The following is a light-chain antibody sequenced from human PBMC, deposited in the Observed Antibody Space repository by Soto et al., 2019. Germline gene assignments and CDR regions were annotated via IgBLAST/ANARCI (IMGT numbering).Light chain of an antibody. J-gene: IGKJ1*01. CDR1: QSISSY. CDR3: QQSYSTPDT. Sequence: DIQMTPSPSPPSASVRDKNTNTCPASQSISSYLNWYQQKPGRAPKLLIYAASSLQSGVPSRFSGSGSGTDFTLTISSLQPEDFATYYCQQSYSTPDTFGQGTKV. CDR2: AAS. V-gene: IGKV1-39*01.